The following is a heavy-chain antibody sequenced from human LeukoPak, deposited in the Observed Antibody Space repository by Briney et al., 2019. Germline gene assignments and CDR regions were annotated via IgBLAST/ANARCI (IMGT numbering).Heavy chain of an antibody. CDR3: AKGGWYDILTGYYNHDAFDI. D-gene: IGHD3-9*01. J-gene: IGHJ3*02. CDR2: ISWNSGSI. Sequence: GGSLRLSCAASGFTFDDYAMHWVRQAPGKGLEWVSGISWNSGSIGYADSVKGRFTISRDNAKNSLYLQMNSLRAEDTALYYCAKGGWYDILTGYYNHDAFDIWGQGTMVTVSS. V-gene: IGHV3-9*01. CDR1: GFTFDDYA.